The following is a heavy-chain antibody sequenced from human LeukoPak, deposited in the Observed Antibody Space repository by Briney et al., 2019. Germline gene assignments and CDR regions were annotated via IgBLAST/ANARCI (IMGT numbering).Heavy chain of an antibody. Sequence: SETLSLTCTVSGGSISSYYWSWIRQPPGKGLEWIGYIYYSGSTNYNPSLKSRVTISVDTSKNQFSLKLSSVTAADTAVYYCARGYSSSWYKGSHWFDPWGQGTLVTVSS. V-gene: IGHV4-59*01. D-gene: IGHD6-13*01. CDR3: ARGYSSSWYKGSHWFDP. CDR2: IYYSGST. CDR1: GGSISSYY. J-gene: IGHJ5*02.